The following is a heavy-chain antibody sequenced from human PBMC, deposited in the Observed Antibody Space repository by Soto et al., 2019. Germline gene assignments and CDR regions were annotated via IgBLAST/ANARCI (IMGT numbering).Heavy chain of an antibody. J-gene: IGHJ6*01. CDR2: IIPIFCTP. Sequence: SVKLSCKASGATFSSYAISLVRQAPGQGLEWMGGIIPIFCTPYYSQTFQWRVTITADKSTSTAYMELSSLRSEDTAVYYGARVRLITSRSGDVR. CDR3: ARVRLITSRSGDV. V-gene: IGHV1-69*06. CDR1: GATFSSYA. D-gene: IGHD3-10*01.